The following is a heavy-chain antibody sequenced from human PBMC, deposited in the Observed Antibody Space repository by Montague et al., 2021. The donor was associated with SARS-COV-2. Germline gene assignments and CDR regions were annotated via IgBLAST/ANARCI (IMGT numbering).Heavy chain of an antibody. V-gene: IGHV4-39*02. CDR1: GGSISSTSYY. CDR3: ARDITGSGNAFDI. CDR2: ISYSGST. J-gene: IGHJ3*02. Sequence: SETLSLTCTVSGGSISSTSYYWGWIRQPPGKGLDWIGSISYSGSTYYKSSLKSRATISVYTSKNQFSLRLSSVTAADTAVYYCARDITGSGNAFDIWGQGTMVTVSS. D-gene: IGHD3-10*01.